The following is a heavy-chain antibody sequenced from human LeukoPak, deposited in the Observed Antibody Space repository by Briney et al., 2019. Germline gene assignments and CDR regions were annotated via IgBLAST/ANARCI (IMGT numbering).Heavy chain of an antibody. CDR2: IYSDGNT. Sequence: GGSLGLSCAASGFTVTYSYMSWVRQAPGKELEWVSLIYSDGNTYYSDSVKGRFTISRDSSKNTLFLQMNSLRTDDTAVYYCARARPAAGIYYYYMDAWGIGTTVTISS. D-gene: IGHD6-13*01. V-gene: IGHV3-66*01. J-gene: IGHJ6*03. CDR3: ARARPAAGIYYYYMDA. CDR1: GFTVTYSY.